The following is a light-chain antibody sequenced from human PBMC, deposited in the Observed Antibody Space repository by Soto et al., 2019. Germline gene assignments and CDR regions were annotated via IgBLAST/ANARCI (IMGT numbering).Light chain of an antibody. J-gene: IGKJ1*01. CDR1: QSVLYSSNSKNY. CDR3: QQYYSTPRT. Sequence: DIVMTQSPDSLAVSLGERATINCNSSQSVLYSSNSKNYLTWYQQKPGQPPKLLRYWASTRESGVPDRFSGSGSGTDFTLTISSLQAEDVAVYYCQQYYSTPRTFGQGTKVEIK. V-gene: IGKV4-1*01. CDR2: WAS.